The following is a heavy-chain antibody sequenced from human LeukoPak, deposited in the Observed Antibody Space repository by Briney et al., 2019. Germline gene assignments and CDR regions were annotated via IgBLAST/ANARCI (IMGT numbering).Heavy chain of an antibody. Sequence: ASVKVSCXASGYTFTSYGISWVRQAPGQGLEWMGWISAYNGNTNYAQKLQGRVTMTTDTSTSTAYMELRSLGSDDTAVYYCARQTTFDYYMDVWGKGTTVTVSS. CDR2: ISAYNGNT. J-gene: IGHJ6*03. V-gene: IGHV1-18*01. CDR1: GYTFTSYG. CDR3: ARQTTFDYYMDV. D-gene: IGHD2/OR15-2a*01.